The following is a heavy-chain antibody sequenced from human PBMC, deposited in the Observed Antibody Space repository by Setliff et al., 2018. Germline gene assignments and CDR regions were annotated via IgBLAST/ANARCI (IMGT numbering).Heavy chain of an antibody. J-gene: IGHJ4*02. Sequence: PGESLKISCKGSGYSFTNYWIGWVRQMPGKGLEWMGVIYAGDSDTRYRPSFQGQVTISADKSINTAYLQWSSVKASDTAMYYCARDSNYEGAYDFWGQGTLVTVSS. CDR1: GYSFTNYW. CDR2: IYAGDSDT. D-gene: IGHD4-4*01. V-gene: IGHV5-51*01. CDR3: ARDSNYEGAYDF.